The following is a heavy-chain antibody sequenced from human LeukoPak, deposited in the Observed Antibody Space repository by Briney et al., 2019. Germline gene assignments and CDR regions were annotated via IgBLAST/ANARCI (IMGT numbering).Heavy chain of an antibody. J-gene: IGHJ4*02. Sequence: ASVKVSCKTSGYTFIDYYIHWVRQAPGQGLEWMGWINPNTGGTNYAQKFQGRVIMTRETSISTAYMDLSRPRSDDTAVYYCARAPGIVGKLAYWGQGTLVVVSS. CDR3: ARAPGIVGKLAY. D-gene: IGHD1-26*01. CDR2: INPNTGGT. CDR1: GYTFIDYY. V-gene: IGHV1-2*02.